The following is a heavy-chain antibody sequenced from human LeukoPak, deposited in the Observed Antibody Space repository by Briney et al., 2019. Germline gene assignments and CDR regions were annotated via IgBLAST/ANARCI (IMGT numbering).Heavy chain of an antibody. CDR1: GASVSGKF. D-gene: IGHD3/OR15-3a*01. J-gene: IGHJ4*01. V-gene: IGHV4-59*02. CDR2: IYYSGST. Sequence: SETLSLTCTVSGASVSGKFWSWIRHSPGNGLEWIGLIYYSGSTKFNPSLKSRVAMSIDTSNNQFSLSLNSVTTADTAIYFCVGGGDWLPEYWGHGTQVIVSS. CDR3: VGGGDWLPEY.